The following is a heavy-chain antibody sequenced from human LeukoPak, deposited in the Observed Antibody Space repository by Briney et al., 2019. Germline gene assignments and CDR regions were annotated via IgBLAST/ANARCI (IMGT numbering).Heavy chain of an antibody. CDR1: GFTFGSYS. CDR3: ARDQDAFDI. V-gene: IGHV3-48*01. J-gene: IGHJ3*02. Sequence: GGSLRLSCAASGFTFGSYSMNWVRQAPGKGLEWVSYISSSSSTIYYADSVKGRFTISRDNAKNSLYLQMNSLRAEDTAVYYCARDQDAFDIWGQGTMVAVSS. CDR2: ISSSSSTI.